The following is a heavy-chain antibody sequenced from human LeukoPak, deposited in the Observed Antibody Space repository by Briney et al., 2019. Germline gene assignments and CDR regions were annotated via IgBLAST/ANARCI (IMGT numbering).Heavy chain of an antibody. CDR2: ITSSGDTI. J-gene: IGHJ4*02. D-gene: IGHD6-13*01. V-gene: IGHV3-48*01. Sequence: GGSLRLSCTTSVFPFSRYSMNWVRQAPGKGLKWVSYITSSGDTIYYADSVKGRFTISRDNAKNSVYLQMNSLRAEDTAVYYCARGIRSSWYAAIDYWGQGTLVTVSS. CDR3: ARGIRSSWYAAIDY. CDR1: VFPFSRYS.